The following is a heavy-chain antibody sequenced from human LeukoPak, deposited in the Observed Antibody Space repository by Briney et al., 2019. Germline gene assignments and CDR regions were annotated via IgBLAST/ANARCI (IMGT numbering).Heavy chain of an antibody. J-gene: IGHJ4*02. CDR2: IKQVGSEK. D-gene: IGHD4-17*01. CDR3: AREPYGDYFDY. CDR1: AFTLSRYW. Sequence: PGRSMTLSSAVYAFTLSRYWMSWVRQAAGKVLEWVGNIKQVGSEKYYADSVKGRFTISRDNAKNALYLQMNSLRAEDTAVYYCAREPYGDYFDYWGQGTLVTVSS. V-gene: IGHV3-7*03.